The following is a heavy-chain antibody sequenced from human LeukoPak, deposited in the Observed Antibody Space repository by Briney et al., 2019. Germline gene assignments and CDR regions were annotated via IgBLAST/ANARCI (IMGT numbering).Heavy chain of an antibody. CDR2: ISGSGGST. J-gene: IGHJ4*02. V-gene: IGHV3-23*01. CDR3: AKDRLVVTAGDY. CDR1: GFTFSSYG. Sequence: GGSLRLSCAASGFTFSSYGMSWVRQAPGKGLEWVSAISGSGGSTYYADSVKGRFTISRDNSKNTLYLQTNSLRAEDTAVYYCAKDRLVVTAGDYWGQGTLVTVSS. D-gene: IGHD2-21*02.